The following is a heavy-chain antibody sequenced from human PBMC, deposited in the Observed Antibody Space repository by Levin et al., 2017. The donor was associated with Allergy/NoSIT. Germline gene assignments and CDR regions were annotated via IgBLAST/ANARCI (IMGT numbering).Heavy chain of an antibody. Sequence: PGGSLRLSCAASGFAFSTYTMNWVRQAPGKGLEWISKISSGSTTIDYADSVKGRFTTSRDNARDSLYLQMNSLRDEETAVYFCARMKRNILQAFDIWGQGKMVTASS. V-gene: IGHV3-48*02. CDR1: GFAFSTYT. J-gene: IGHJ3*02. CDR3: ARMKRNILQAFDI. D-gene: IGHD2/OR15-2a*01. CDR2: ISSGSTTI.